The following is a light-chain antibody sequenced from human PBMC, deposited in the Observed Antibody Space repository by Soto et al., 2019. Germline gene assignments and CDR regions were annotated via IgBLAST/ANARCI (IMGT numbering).Light chain of an antibody. Sequence: SLPSQAPSVPGGRGRRVTISFTLSRANSGAGYGGLWYHESPGTAPKLLIYANSYLPSGVPDRFSGSKSVTSAALAINGLQAEDEADYGCQSYSRSLTGDVFGTGTKVTVL. CDR3: QSYSRSLTGDV. CDR2: ANS. V-gene: IGLV1-40*01. CDR1: RANSGAGYG. J-gene: IGLJ1*01.